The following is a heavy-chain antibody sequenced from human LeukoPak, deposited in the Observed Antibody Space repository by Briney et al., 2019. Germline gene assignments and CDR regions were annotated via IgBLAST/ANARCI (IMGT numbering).Heavy chain of an antibody. V-gene: IGHV3-15*01. D-gene: IGHD6-13*01. J-gene: IGHJ4*02. CDR2: IKSKTDGGTT. CDR3: TSRQRLVHFDY. CDR1: GFTFSNAW. Sequence: GGSLRLSCAASGFTFSNAWMSWVRQAPGKGLEWVGRIKSKTDGGTTDYAAPVKGRFTISRDDSKNTLYLQMNSLKTEDTAVYYCTSRQRLVHFDYWGQGTLVTVSS.